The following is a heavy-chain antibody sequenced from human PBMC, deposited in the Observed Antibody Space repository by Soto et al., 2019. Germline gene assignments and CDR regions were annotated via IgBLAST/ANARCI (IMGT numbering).Heavy chain of an antibody. CDR1: GYNFPGSW. CDR3: ARAHLPEYCRNGICSTFVY. D-gene: IGHD2-8*01. Sequence: PGESLKISCKGSGYNFPGSWIGWVRQMPGKGLEWMGFIYPGDSDTRYSPSFQGQVTISADKSITTAYLQWSSLKASDTAMYYCARAHLPEYCRNGICSTFVYWGQGTLVTVSS. CDR2: IYPGDSDT. V-gene: IGHV5-51*01. J-gene: IGHJ4*02.